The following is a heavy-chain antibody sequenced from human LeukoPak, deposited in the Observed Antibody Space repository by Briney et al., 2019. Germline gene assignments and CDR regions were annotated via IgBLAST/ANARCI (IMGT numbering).Heavy chain of an antibody. Sequence: SETLSLTCTVSGGSISSYYWSWIRQPAGKGLEWIGRIYTSESTNYNPSLKSRVTMSVDTSKNQFSLKLSSVTAADTAVYYCARAPILWFGEFDNYYYYYYMDVWGKGTTVTVSS. J-gene: IGHJ6*03. CDR1: GGSISSYY. D-gene: IGHD3-10*01. CDR3: ARAPILWFGEFDNYYYYYYMDV. CDR2: IYTSEST. V-gene: IGHV4-4*07.